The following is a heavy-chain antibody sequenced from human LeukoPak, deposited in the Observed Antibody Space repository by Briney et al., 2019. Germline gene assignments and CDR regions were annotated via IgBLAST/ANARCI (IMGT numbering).Heavy chain of an antibody. J-gene: IGHJ4*02. CDR1: GFTFSSYG. V-gene: IGHV3-30*02. Sequence: GGSLRLSCAASGFTFSSYGMHWVRQAPGKGLEWVAVIWYDGSNKYYADSVKGRFTISRDNSKNTLYLQMNSLRAEDTAVYYCAKETTDVLRFLEWLLGLDYWGQGTLVTVSS. D-gene: IGHD3-3*01. CDR2: IWYDGSNK. CDR3: AKETTDVLRFLEWLLGLDY.